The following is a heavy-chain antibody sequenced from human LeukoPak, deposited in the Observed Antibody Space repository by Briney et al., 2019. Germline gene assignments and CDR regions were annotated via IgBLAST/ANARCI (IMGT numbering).Heavy chain of an antibody. V-gene: IGHV3-49*04. J-gene: IGHJ4*02. D-gene: IGHD1-26*01. Sequence: PGGSLRLSCTASGFTFGDYAMNWVRQAPGKGLEWVGFIRSKAYSGTTEYAASVKGRFTISRDDSKSIAYLQMNSLKTEDTAVYYCTRDGASGTILFDYWGQGTLVTVSS. CDR3: TRDGASGTILFDY. CDR2: IRSKAYSGTT. CDR1: GFTFGDYA.